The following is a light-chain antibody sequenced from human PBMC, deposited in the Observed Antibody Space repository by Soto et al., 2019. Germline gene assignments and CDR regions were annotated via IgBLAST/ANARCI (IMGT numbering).Light chain of an antibody. CDR3: QHYNTYPWT. J-gene: IGKJ1*01. V-gene: IGKV1-5*03. CDR2: KAS. Sequence: DIHMTQSPSTLSASVGDRVTITCRASQSISSWVAWYQQKPGKGPKLLSYKASHLERGVPSRFSGSGSGTEFTLTISSLQPGDFATYYCQHYNTYPWTFGHGTKVDIK. CDR1: QSISSW.